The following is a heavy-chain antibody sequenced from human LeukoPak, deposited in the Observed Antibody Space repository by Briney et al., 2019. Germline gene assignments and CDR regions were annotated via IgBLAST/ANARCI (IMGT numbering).Heavy chain of an antibody. CDR2: INSEGSIT. D-gene: IGHD3-10*02. CDR1: GFTFSSYW. J-gene: IGHJ3*02. Sequence: GGSLRLSCAASGFTFSSYWMHWVRQAPGKGLVWVSRINSEGSITSYADPVKGRLTISRDNAKNTLYLQMNSLRAEDTAVYFCAREMKLFGTDRGAFDIWGQGTMVTVSS. CDR3: AREMKLFGTDRGAFDI. V-gene: IGHV3-74*01.